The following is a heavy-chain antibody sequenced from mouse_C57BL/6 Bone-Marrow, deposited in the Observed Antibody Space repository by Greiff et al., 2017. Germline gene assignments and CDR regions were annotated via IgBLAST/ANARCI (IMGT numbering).Heavy chain of an antibody. D-gene: IGHD1-1*01. CDR1: GYTFTGYW. J-gene: IGHJ4*01. CDR3: ARGTVVHYYAMDY. CDR2: ILPGSGST. V-gene: IGHV1-9*01. Sequence: QVQLKQPGAELMKPGASVKLSCKATGYTFTGYWIAWVKQRPGHGLEWIGEILPGSGSTNYNEKFKGKATFTADTSSNTAYMQLSSLTTEDSAIYYCARGTVVHYYAMDYWGQGTSVTVSS.